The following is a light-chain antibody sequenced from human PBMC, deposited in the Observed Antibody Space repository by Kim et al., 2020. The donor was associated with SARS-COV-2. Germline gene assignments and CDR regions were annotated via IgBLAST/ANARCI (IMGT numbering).Light chain of an antibody. CDR3: QSYDSSLSIVI. CDR1: SSNIGAGYD. V-gene: IGLV1-40*01. J-gene: IGLJ2*01. CDR2: SNN. Sequence: QSVLTQPPSVSGAPGQRVTISCTGSSSNIGAGYDAHWYQQVPGTAPKLLIYSNNNRPSGVPDRFSGSKSGTSASLAITGLQAEDEADYYCQSYDSSLSIVIFGGGTQLTVL.